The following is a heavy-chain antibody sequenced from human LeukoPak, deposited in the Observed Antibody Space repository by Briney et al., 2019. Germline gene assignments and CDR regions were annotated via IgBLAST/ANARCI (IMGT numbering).Heavy chain of an antibody. J-gene: IGHJ5*02. Sequence: ASVKVSCKASGYTSTGYYMHWVRQAPGQGLEWMGWINPNSGGTNYAQKFQGRVTMTRDTSISTAYMELSRLRSDDTAVYYCARGYQLLSWFDPCGQGTLVTVSS. CDR3: ARGYQLLSWFDP. D-gene: IGHD2-2*01. CDR2: INPNSGGT. CDR1: GYTSTGYY. V-gene: IGHV1-2*02.